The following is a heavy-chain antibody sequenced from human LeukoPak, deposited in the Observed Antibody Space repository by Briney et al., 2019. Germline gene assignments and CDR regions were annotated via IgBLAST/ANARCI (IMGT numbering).Heavy chain of an antibody. CDR2: ISGSGGST. J-gene: IGHJ4*02. CDR3: AKGWMFGDLINS. V-gene: IGHV3-23*01. D-gene: IGHD3-10*02. Sequence: GGSLRLSCAASGFTFSNYAMSWVRQAPGKGLEWVSAISGSGGSTYYADSVKGRFTISRDNSKNTMYLQMSSLRAEDTAIYYCAKGWMFGDLINSWGQGTLVTVSS. CDR1: GFTFSNYA.